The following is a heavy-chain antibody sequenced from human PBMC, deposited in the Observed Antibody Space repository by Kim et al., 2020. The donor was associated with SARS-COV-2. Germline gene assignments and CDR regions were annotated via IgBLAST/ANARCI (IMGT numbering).Heavy chain of an antibody. D-gene: IGHD6-19*01. CDR1: GFTFSSYA. CDR2: ISYDGSNK. Sequence: GGSLRLSCAASGFTFSSYAMHWVRQAPGKGLGWVTVISYDGSNKYYIDSVKGRFTISRDNSKSTLYLQMNSLRAEDTGVYYCARDLRQWLAHTSPDYDYYGLDVWGQGTTVIVSS. J-gene: IGHJ6*02. V-gene: IGHV3-30-3*01. CDR3: ARDLRQWLAHTSPDYDYYGLDV.